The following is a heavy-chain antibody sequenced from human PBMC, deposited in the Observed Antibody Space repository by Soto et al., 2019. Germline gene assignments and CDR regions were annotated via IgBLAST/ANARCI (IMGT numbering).Heavy chain of an antibody. CDR2: TNPSGGST. Sequence: ASVKVSCKASGYTFTSYYMHWVRQAPGQGLEWMGITNPSGGSTSYAQKFQGRVTMTRDTSTSTVYMELSSLRSEDTAVYYCARVPYDFWSGYYTGDYYYGMDVWG. CDR1: GYTFTSYY. D-gene: IGHD3-3*01. CDR3: ARVPYDFWSGYYTGDYYYGMDV. J-gene: IGHJ6*02. V-gene: IGHV1-46*01.